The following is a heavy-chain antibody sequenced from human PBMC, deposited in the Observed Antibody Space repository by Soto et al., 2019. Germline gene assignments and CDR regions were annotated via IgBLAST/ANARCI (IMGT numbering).Heavy chain of an antibody. J-gene: IGHJ5*02. CDR3: ARVKASGWLNWFDP. D-gene: IGHD6-19*01. CDR2: IIPIFGTA. CDR1: GGTFSSYA. V-gene: IGHV1-69*13. Sequence: SVKVSCKASGGTFSSYAISWVRQAPGQGLEWMGEIIPIFGTANYAQKFQGRVTITADESTSTAYMELRSLRSDDTAVYYCARVKASGWLNWFDPWGQGTLVTVSS.